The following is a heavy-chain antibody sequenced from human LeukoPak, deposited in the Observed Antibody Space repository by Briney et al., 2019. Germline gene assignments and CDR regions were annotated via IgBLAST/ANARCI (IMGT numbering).Heavy chain of an antibody. V-gene: IGHV3-49*04. J-gene: IGHJ6*03. D-gene: IGHD3-10*01. CDR3: TRDFMVRGVRPHYYYYYYMDV. CDR1: GFTFGDYA. CDR2: IRSKAYGGTT. Sequence: GGSLRLSCTASGFTFGDYAMSWVRQAPGKGLEWVGFIRSKAYGGTTEYAASVKGRFTISRDDSKSIAYLQMNSLKTEDTAVYYCTRDFMVRGVRPHYYYYYYMDVWGKGTTVTISS.